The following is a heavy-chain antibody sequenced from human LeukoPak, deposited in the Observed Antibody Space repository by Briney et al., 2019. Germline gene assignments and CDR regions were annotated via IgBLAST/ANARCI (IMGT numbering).Heavy chain of an antibody. Sequence: PGGSLRLSCAASGFTFSSYAMHWVRQAPGKGLEWVAVISYDGSNKYYADSVKGRFTISRDNSKNTLYLQMNSLRAEDTAVYYCARAPYYYYDSSGYYSGYFDYWGQGTLVTASS. CDR2: ISYDGSNK. CDR3: ARAPYYYYDSSGYYSGYFDY. V-gene: IGHV3-30*04. J-gene: IGHJ4*02. D-gene: IGHD3-22*01. CDR1: GFTFSSYA.